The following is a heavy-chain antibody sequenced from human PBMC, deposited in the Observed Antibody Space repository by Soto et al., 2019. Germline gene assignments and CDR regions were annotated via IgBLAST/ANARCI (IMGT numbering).Heavy chain of an antibody. CDR1: GGSISSSSYY. J-gene: IGHJ4*02. Sequence: QLQLQESGPGLVKPSETLSLTCTVSGGSISSSSYYWGWIRQPPGKGLEWIGSIYYSGSTYYNPSLKSRVTISVDTSKNQFSLKLSSVTAADTAVYYCARQTKYSSGWYLLDYWGQGTLVTVSS. CDR2: IYYSGST. CDR3: ARQTKYSSGWYLLDY. D-gene: IGHD6-19*01. V-gene: IGHV4-39*01.